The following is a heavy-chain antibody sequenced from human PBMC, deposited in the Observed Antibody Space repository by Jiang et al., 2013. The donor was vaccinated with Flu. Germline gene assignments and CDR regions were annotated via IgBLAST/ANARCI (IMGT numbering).Heavy chain of an antibody. CDR3: AKGAEGYKAYYDSSGSPVVGFDY. V-gene: IGHV3-30*18. J-gene: IGHJ4*02. CDR1: GFTFSSYG. D-gene: IGHD3-22*01. CDR2: ISYDGSNK. Sequence: AASGFTFSSYGMHWVRQAPGKGLEWVAVISYDGSNKYYADSVKGRFTISRDNSKNTLYLQMSSLRAEDTAVYYCAKGAEGYKAYYDSSGSPVVGFDYWGQGTLVTVSS.